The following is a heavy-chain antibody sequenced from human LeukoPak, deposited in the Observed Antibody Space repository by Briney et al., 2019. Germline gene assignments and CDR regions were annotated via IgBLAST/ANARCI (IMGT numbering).Heavy chain of an antibody. CDR1: GFTVSSNY. D-gene: IGHD1-1*01. CDR2: IYSGGST. J-gene: IGHJ4*02. Sequence: PGGSLRLSXAASGFTVSSNYMSWVRQAPGKGLEWVSVIYSGGSTYYADSVKGRFTISRDNSKNTLYLQMNNLRAEDTAVYYCARGGTTAVDFDYWGQGTLVTVSS. V-gene: IGHV3-53*01. CDR3: ARGGTTAVDFDY.